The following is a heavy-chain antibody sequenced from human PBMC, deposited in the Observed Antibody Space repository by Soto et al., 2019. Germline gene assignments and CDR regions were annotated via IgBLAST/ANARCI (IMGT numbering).Heavy chain of an antibody. CDR1: GYTFTSYY. D-gene: IGHD2-2*01. Sequence: GASVKVSCKASGYTFTSYYMHWVRQAPGQGLEWMGIINPSGGSTSYAQKFQGRVTMTRDTSTSTVYMELSSLRSEDTAVYYCARDSVEVVVPAVYYFDYWGQGTLVTVSS. CDR2: INPSGGST. CDR3: ARDSVEVVVPAVYYFDY. V-gene: IGHV1-46*03. J-gene: IGHJ4*02.